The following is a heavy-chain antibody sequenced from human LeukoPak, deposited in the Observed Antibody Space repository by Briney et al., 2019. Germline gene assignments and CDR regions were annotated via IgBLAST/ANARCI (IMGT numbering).Heavy chain of an antibody. J-gene: IGHJ4*02. D-gene: IGHD6-19*01. CDR2: IYYSGST. CDR1: GGSISSSSYC. V-gene: IGHV4-39*07. CDR3: ARDNPTKGIAVAYDY. Sequence: SETLSLTCTVSGGSISSSSYCWGWIRQPPGKGLEWIGSIYYSGSTYYNPSLKRRVTISVDTSKNQFSLKLSSVTAADTAVYYCARDNPTKGIAVAYDYWGQGTLVTVSS.